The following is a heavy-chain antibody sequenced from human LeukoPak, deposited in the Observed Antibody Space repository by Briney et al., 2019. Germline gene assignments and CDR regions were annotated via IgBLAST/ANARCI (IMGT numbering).Heavy chain of an antibody. D-gene: IGHD7-27*01. CDR2: INPDGTST. CDR3: ARDMWGTFDY. V-gene: IGHV3-74*01. CDR1: GFTFSDYW. Sequence: GGSLRLSCAAPGFTFSDYWMHWVRQAPGKGPAWVSRINPDGTSTSYADSVKGRFTISRDNAKSTLYLQISSVRAEDTAVYYCARDMWGTFDYWGQGTLVTVSS. J-gene: IGHJ4*02.